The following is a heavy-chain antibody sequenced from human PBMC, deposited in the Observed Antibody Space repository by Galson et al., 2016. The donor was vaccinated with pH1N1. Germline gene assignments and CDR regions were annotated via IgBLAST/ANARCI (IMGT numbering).Heavy chain of an antibody. V-gene: IGHV1-24*01. CDR1: GYTLSELA. CDR3: AAEYRGSYYVPRYFDL. Sequence: SVKVSCKVSGYTLSELAIHWVRQTPGKGLEWMGGFDPEDDKPFYAQTFEGRVTMTQDTSTDTAYMQLSSLSSDDAAVYYCAAEYRGSYYVPRYFDLWGLGTLVSVFS. CDR2: FDPEDDKP. J-gene: IGHJ2*01. D-gene: IGHD1-26*01.